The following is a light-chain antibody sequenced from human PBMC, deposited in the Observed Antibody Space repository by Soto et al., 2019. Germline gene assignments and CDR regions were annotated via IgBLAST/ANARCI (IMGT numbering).Light chain of an antibody. CDR3: QYWDNYSWT. V-gene: IGKV1-5*03. J-gene: IGKJ1*01. Sequence: DIQMTQSPSTLSASVGDRVTITCRASQSITDWLAWYQQKPGKAPKFLIYKAYNLEGGVPSRFSGSGSGTEFTLTISSVQPDDFATYYGQYWDNYSWTFGQGTKVEIK. CDR1: QSITDW. CDR2: KAY.